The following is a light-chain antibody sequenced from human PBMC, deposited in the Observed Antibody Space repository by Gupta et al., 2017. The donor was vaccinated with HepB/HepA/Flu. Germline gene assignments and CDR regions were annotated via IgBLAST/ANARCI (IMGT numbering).Light chain of an antibody. CDR3: CSYAGYYSLV. Sequence: QSSLTHPRSVSGSPVHSGAISCTGTSSHVGAYSYVSWYQQHPDKAPKVIIYNVNERPSGVPDRFSGSKSGNTAALTISGLQAEDEGDYYCCSYAGYYSLVFGGGTKLTVL. J-gene: IGLJ2*01. CDR1: SSHVGAYSY. V-gene: IGLV2-11*01. CDR2: NVN.